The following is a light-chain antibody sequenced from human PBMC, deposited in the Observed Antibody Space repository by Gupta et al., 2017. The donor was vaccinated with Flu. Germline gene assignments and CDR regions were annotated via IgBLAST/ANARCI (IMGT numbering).Light chain of an antibody. CDR2: WAS. Sequence: DIVMTQSPDSLAVSLGERATINCMSSQSILFSSNNKHYLAWYQQKPGQPPKLLIYWASTRESGVPRRFSGSGSDTDFTLTISSLQAEDVAVYFCQQNVETPSTFGGGTKVEIK. CDR1: QSILFSSNNKHY. CDR3: QQNVETPST. V-gene: IGKV4-1*01. J-gene: IGKJ4*01.